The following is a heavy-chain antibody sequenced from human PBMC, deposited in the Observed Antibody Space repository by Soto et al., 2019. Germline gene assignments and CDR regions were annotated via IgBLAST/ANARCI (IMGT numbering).Heavy chain of an antibody. J-gene: IGHJ4*02. CDR2: LQSKGHGGTT. V-gene: IGHV3-15*07. D-gene: IGHD3-22*01. CDR3: TTDSYTSVIVVRFDY. Sequence: EVQLVEAGGGLVKPGGSLRLSCAASGFSFRNAWINWVRQAPGKGLGGVGRLQSKGHGGTTDFAAPVRGRFAISRDDSRNMVDMQMNILNTEDTAVYYCTTDSYTSVIVVRFDYWGQGTLVTVSS. CDR1: GFSFRNAW.